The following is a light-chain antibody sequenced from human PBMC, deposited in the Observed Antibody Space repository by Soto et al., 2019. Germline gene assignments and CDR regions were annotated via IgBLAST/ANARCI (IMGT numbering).Light chain of an antibody. CDR2: GSS. V-gene: IGKV3-20*01. CDR1: QSVASAY. Sequence: EIVLTQSPGTLSLSPGERATLSCRASQSVASAYLAWYQHKPGQAPRLLIYGSSSRAVGVPDRISGSGSGTDFTLTISILEPEDFAVYYCQQYASSRWTFGQGTKVEAK. CDR3: QQYASSRWT. J-gene: IGKJ1*01.